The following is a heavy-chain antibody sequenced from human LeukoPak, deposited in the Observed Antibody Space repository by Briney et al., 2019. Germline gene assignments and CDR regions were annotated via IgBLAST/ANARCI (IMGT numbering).Heavy chain of an antibody. CDR3: TTVEGGLFDY. D-gene: IGHD1-26*01. Sequence: GRSLRLSCAAFGLTLSKACMSWVRQPPGKGRDWVGRIKSKTDGRTTDYAAPVKGRFTISRDDSKNTLYLQMHSLKTEDTAVYYCTTVEGGLFDYWGQGTLVTVSS. V-gene: IGHV3-15*01. CDR1: GLTLSKAC. CDR2: IKSKTDGRTT. J-gene: IGHJ4*02.